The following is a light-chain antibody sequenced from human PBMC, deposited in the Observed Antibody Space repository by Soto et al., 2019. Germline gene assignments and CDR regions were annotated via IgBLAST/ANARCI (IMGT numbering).Light chain of an antibody. CDR1: SSDVGAYTS. CDR3: SSYISSSTLV. J-gene: IGLJ1*01. CDR2: EVN. V-gene: IGLV2-14*01. Sequence: QSVLTQPASVSGSPGQSITISCTGTSSDVGAYTSVSWYQHHPDKAPKVMIYEVNKRPSGVSLRFSGSKSGNTASLTISGLQADDEAHYYCSSYISSSTLVFGTGTKVTVL.